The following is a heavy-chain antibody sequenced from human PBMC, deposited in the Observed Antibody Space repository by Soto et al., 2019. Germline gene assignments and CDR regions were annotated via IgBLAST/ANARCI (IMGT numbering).Heavy chain of an antibody. V-gene: IGHV3-9*01. CDR2: ISWNSGSI. Sequence: PGGSLRLSCAASGFTFDDYAMHWVRQAPGKGLEWVSGISWNSGSIGYADSVKGRFTISRDNAKNSLYLQMNSLRAEDTALYYCAKDLELLPYYMDVWGKGTTVTVSS. CDR3: AKDLELLPYYMDV. J-gene: IGHJ6*03. CDR1: GFTFDDYA. D-gene: IGHD1-26*01.